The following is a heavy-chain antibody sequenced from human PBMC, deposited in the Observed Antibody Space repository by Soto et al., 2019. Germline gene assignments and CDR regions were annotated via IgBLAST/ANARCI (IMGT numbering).Heavy chain of an antibody. D-gene: IGHD6-19*01. V-gene: IGHV4-31*03. CDR1: GGSISSGGYY. CDR2: IYYSGST. CDR3: ARVLPYSSGWYYFDY. J-gene: IGHJ4*02. Sequence: NPSETLSLTCTVSGGSISSGGYYWSWIRQHPGKGLEWIGYIYYSGSTYYNPSLKSRVTISVDTSKNQFSLKLSSVTAADTAVYYCARVLPYSSGWYYFDYWGQGTLVTVSS.